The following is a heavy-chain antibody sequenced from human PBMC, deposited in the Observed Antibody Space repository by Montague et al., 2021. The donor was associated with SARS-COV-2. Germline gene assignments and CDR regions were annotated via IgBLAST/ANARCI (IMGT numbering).Heavy chain of an antibody. CDR1: GFTFSSYA. J-gene: IGHJ4*02. Sequence: SLRLSCAASGFTFSSYAMSWVRQAPGKGLEWVSVIYVGGSSTYYPDFVKGRFTISRDNSKNTLYLQMNSLRAEDTAVYYCAKGAGRYYDSSGYYGYWGQGTLVTVSS. CDR3: AKGAGRYYDSSGYYGY. CDR2: IYVGGSST. V-gene: IGHV3-23*03. D-gene: IGHD3-22*01.